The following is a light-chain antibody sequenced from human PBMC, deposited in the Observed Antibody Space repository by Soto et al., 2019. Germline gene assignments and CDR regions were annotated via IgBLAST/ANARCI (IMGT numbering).Light chain of an antibody. CDR1: QSVSSS. V-gene: IGKV3-15*01. Sequence: EVVMTQSPATLSVSPGERATLSCRASQSVSSSLAWYQQKPGQAPRLLIYHASTGATGIPARFSGSGSGTDFTLTITSLQSEDFAVYYCQQYGNAPFTFGPGTKVDIK. J-gene: IGKJ3*01. CDR2: HAS. CDR3: QQYGNAPFT.